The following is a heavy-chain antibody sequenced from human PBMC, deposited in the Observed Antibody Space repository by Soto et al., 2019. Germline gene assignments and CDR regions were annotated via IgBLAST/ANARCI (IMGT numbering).Heavy chain of an antibody. V-gene: IGHV5-51*01. CDR1: GYRFASYW. D-gene: IGHD1-26*01. CDR3: ARTPVIVGPYDTFDI. J-gene: IGHJ3*02. Sequence: SLKISCQGSGYRFASYWIGWVRQMPGKGLEWMGIIYPGDSDTRYSPSFQGQVTISADKSISTAYLQWSSLKASDTAMYYCARTPVIVGPYDTFDIWGPGTMVT. CDR2: IYPGDSDT.